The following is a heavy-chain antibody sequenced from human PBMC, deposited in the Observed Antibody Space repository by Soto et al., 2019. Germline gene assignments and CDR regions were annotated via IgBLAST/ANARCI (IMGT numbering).Heavy chain of an antibody. CDR3: ARDVDQFDNSGKPAMDV. CDR1: GFTFSSYG. J-gene: IGHJ6*02. CDR2: IWHDGGNK. Sequence: QVQLVESGGGVVQPGRSLRLSCAASGFTFSSYGMHWVRQAPGKGLQWVAGIWHDGGNKYYGDSVKGRFSISRDKSKNTLYLQMNSLRDEDTAVYYCARDVDQFDNSGKPAMDVWGQGTTVTVSS. D-gene: IGHD5-12*01. V-gene: IGHV3-33*01.